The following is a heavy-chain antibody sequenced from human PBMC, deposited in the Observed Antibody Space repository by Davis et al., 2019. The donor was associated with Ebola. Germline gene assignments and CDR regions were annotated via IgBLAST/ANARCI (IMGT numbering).Heavy chain of an antibody. CDR1: GFNVTKFL. J-gene: IGHJ5*02. Sequence: GESLKISCAGSGFNVTKFLMNWVRQAPGRGLEWVSYISENRDDTFYTDSVRGRFTISRDSAKNLLFLQMDDLRDEDTATYYCARGLGYNWFDPWGQGTLVTVSS. V-gene: IGHV3-48*02. D-gene: IGHD7-27*01. CDR2: ISENRDDT. CDR3: ARGLGYNWFDP.